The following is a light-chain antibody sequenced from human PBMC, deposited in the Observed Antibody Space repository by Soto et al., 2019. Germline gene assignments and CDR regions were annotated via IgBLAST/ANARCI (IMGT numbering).Light chain of an antibody. CDR1: TGDVGSYDY. CDR3: SSYTSTSVFYV. CDR2: EVT. J-gene: IGLJ1*01. Sequence: QSVLTQPASVSGSPGQSITISCTGSTGDVGSYDYVTWVQQYPGKAPKVMIYEVTNRPSGVSHRFSGSKSGNTASLTISGLQAEDEADYFCSSYTSTSVFYVFGTGTKLTVL. V-gene: IGLV2-14*01.